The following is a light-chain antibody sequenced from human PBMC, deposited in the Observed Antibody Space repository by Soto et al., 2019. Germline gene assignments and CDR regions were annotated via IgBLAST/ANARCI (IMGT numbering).Light chain of an antibody. V-gene: IGLV4-69*01. Sequence: QPVLTQSPSASASPGASVKLTCTLSSGHSTYTIAWHQQHPGKGPRYLMRLKNDGSHTKGDGIPDRFSGSSFGAERYLTISSLQSEDEADYYCQTWDTGSQVFGAGTKLTV. J-gene: IGLJ2*01. CDR3: QTWDTGSQV. CDR2: LKNDGSH. CDR1: SGHSTYT.